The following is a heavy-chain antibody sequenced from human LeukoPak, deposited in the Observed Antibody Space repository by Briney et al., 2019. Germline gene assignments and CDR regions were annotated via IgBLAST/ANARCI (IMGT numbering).Heavy chain of an antibody. CDR1: GGSISSYY. D-gene: IGHD3-22*01. V-gene: IGHV4-59*01. J-gene: IGHJ1*01. Sequence: SETLSLTCTVSGGSISSYYWSWIRQPPGKGLEWIGYIYYSGSTNYNPSLKSRVTISVDTSKNQFSLKLSSVTAADTAVYYCARVNYYDSSGYYIEYFQHWGQGTLVTVSS. CDR3: ARVNYYDSSGYYIEYFQH. CDR2: IYYSGST.